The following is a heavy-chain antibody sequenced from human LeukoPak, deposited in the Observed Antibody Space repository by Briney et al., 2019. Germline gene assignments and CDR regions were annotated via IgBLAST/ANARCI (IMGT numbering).Heavy chain of an antibody. CDR3: ATSGSYYDILTGYYRLDY. Sequence: SETLSLTCTVSGGSLSSYYWSWIRQPPGKGLEWIGYIYYSGSTNYNPSLKSRVTISVDTSKNQFSLKLSSVTAADTAVYYCATSGSYYDILTGYYRLDYWGQGTLVTVSS. D-gene: IGHD3-9*01. J-gene: IGHJ4*02. CDR1: GGSLSSYY. V-gene: IGHV4-59*01. CDR2: IYYSGST.